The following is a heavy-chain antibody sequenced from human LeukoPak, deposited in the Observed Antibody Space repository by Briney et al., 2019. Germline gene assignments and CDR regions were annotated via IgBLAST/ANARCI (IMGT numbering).Heavy chain of an antibody. V-gene: IGHV3-53*01. CDR1: GFTVITND. CDR2: LYSDGNT. CDR3: ARGVEPLAAITLAY. Sequence: GGSLRLSCAATGFTVITNDMTWVRQAPGKGLEWVSVLYSDGNTKYADSVQGRFTISRDNSKNTLYLEMNSLSPDDTAVYYCARGVEPLAAITLAYWGQGTLVTVSS. J-gene: IGHJ4*02. D-gene: IGHD1-14*01.